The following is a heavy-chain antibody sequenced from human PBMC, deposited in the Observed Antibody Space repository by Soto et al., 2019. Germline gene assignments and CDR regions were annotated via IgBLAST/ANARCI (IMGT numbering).Heavy chain of an antibody. Sequence: LSLTCTVSGGSISSGGYYWSWIRQHPGKGLEWIGYIYYSGSTYYNPSLKSRVTISVDTSKNQFSLKLSSVTAADTAVYYCARGLLSRRYDFWSGYYLGGYMEVWGKGTTVTVSS. CDR2: IYYSGST. CDR1: GGSISSGGYY. D-gene: IGHD3-3*01. V-gene: IGHV4-31*03. CDR3: ARGLLSRRYDFWSGYYLGGYMEV. J-gene: IGHJ6*03.